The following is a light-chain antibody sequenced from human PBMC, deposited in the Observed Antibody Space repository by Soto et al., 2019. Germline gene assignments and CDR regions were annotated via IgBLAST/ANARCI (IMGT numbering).Light chain of an antibody. V-gene: IGLV2-14*01. J-gene: IGLJ3*02. CDR3: SSHTTSNTQV. CDR2: EVS. Sequence: QSALTQPASVSGSPGQSITISCTGTSSDIGGYNYVSWYQQHPGTPPKLMIYEVSNRPSGVSNRFSGSKSANTASLTISGLPAEDEDDYYCSSHTTSNTQVFGGGTKLTVL. CDR1: SSDIGGYNY.